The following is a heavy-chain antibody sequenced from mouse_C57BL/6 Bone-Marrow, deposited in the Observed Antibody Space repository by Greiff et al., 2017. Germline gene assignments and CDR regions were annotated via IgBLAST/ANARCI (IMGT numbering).Heavy chain of an antibody. CDR2: ISSGSSTI. J-gene: IGHJ3*01. Sequence: EVQLVESGGGLVKPGGSLKLSCAASGFTFSDYGMHWVSQAPEQGLEWVAYISSGSSTIEYAATVKGRFTISRDNATNTLFLQMTMLRSGDTAMYYCAWGEYGSSFSYWGQGTLVTVSA. V-gene: IGHV5-17*01. CDR3: AWGEYGSSFSY. D-gene: IGHD1-1*01. CDR1: GFTFSDYG.